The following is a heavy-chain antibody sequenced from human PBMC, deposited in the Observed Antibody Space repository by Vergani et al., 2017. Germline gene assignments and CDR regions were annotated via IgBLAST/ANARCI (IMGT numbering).Heavy chain of an antibody. Sequence: QVQLVQSGAEVKKPGASVNVSCKASGYTFTIYYIHWLRQAPGQGFEWMGIINPSGGSTMYAQKFQGRVTMTRDTSTSTVYMELSSLRSEDTAVYYGARGYLYGSGTFPYYFDYWGQGTLVTVSS. V-gene: IGHV1-46*03. CDR2: INPSGGST. D-gene: IGHD3-10*01. CDR1: GYTFTIYY. J-gene: IGHJ4*02. CDR3: ARGYLYGSGTFPYYFDY.